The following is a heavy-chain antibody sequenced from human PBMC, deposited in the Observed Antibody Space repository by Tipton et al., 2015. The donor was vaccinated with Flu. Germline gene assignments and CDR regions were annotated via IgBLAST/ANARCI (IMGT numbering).Heavy chain of an antibody. CDR2: IYTSGST. Sequence: TLSLTCTVSGGSISSGSYYWSWIRQPAGKGLEWIGRIYTSGSTNYNASLESRVTMSRDTSKNHFSLRLSSATAADTALYYCARDLRGYSGYTGGDAFDMWGQGIMVTVSS. CDR1: GGSISSGSYY. CDR3: ARDLRGYSGYTGGDAFDM. V-gene: IGHV4-61*02. J-gene: IGHJ3*02. D-gene: IGHD5-12*01.